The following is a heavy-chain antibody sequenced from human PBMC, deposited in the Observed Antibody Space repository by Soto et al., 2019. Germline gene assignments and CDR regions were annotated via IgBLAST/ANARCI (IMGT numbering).Heavy chain of an antibody. J-gene: IGHJ4*02. CDR2: IYYSGST. D-gene: IGHD3-9*01. CDR1: GGSISSYY. CDR3: ARYLNYDILTGYYRFFAY. V-gene: IGHV4-59*08. Sequence: PSETLSLTCTVSGGSISSYYWSWIRQPPGKGLEWIGYIYYSGSTNYNPSLKSRVTISVDTSKNQFSLKLSSVTAADAAVYYCARYLNYDILTGYYRFFAYWGQGTLVTVSS.